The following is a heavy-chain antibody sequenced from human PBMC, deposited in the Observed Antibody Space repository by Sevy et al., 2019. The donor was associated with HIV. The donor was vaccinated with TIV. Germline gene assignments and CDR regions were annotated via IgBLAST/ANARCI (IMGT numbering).Heavy chain of an antibody. J-gene: IGHJ4*02. Sequence: ASVKVSCKASGYTFTSYGISWVRQAPGQGLEWMGWISAYNGNTNYAQKLQGRVTMTTDTSTSTAYMELRSLRSDDTAVYYCARGQDYDDSSGYPLDYWGQGTLVTVSS. D-gene: IGHD3-22*01. CDR3: ARGQDYDDSSGYPLDY. CDR1: GYTFTSYG. V-gene: IGHV1-18*01. CDR2: ISAYNGNT.